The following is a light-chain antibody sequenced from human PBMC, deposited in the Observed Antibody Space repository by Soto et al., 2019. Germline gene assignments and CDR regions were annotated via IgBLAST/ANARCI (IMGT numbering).Light chain of an antibody. CDR3: QQYGSSPVT. V-gene: IGKV3-20*01. J-gene: IGKJ4*01. Sequence: EIVLTQSPGTLSLSPGERATLSCRASQSVGSNCLAWYHQRPGQAPRLLIYGASSRATGIPDRFSGGGSETDFTLTISSLEPEDFAVYYCQQYGSSPVTFGGGTKVEFK. CDR1: QSVGSNC. CDR2: GAS.